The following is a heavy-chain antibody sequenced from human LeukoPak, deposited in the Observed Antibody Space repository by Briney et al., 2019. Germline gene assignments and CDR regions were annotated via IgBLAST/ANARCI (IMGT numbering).Heavy chain of an antibody. CDR2: INPGGGST. J-gene: IGHJ3*02. CDR3: ARGRDGYNRDAFDI. Sequence: ASVKVSCKASGYSFTSYYMHWVRQAPGQGLEWMGIINPGGGSTSYARKFQGRVTPTRDTSTSTVYMELSSLRSEDTALYYCARGRDGYNRDAFDIWGQGTMVTVSS. V-gene: IGHV1-46*01. D-gene: IGHD5-24*01. CDR1: GYSFTSYY.